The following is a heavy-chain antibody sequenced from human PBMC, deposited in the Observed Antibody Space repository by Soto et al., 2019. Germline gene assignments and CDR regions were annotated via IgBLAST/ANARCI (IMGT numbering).Heavy chain of an antibody. J-gene: IGHJ6*02. Sequence: SETLSLTCTVSGASINNNDYYWSWMRQTPGKGLEWIGYVYYSGTTDYIPSLKSRLIISIDTSKNQFSLKVGSVTAADTAVYYCASSSLYGMDVWGQGTTVTVFS. CDR3: ASSSLYGMDV. V-gene: IGHV4-30-4*01. CDR1: GASINNNDYY. CDR2: VYYSGTT.